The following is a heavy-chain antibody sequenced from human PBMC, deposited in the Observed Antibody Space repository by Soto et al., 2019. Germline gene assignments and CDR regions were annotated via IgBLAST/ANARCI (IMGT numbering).Heavy chain of an antibody. CDR3: GRVPRDGNYGNGVEL. CDR2: IDTDGSRK. Sequence: GGSLRLSCASSVCNFNTYWMYWVRHSPGKGLEWVANIDTDGSRKNYVDSVKGRFIISRDNAKNSLFLQMNSTRADDTAVYYCGRVPRDGNYGNGVELWGQGTRCTVSS. J-gene: IGHJ3*01. V-gene: IGHV3-7*03. D-gene: IGHD4-17*01. CDR1: VCNFNTYW.